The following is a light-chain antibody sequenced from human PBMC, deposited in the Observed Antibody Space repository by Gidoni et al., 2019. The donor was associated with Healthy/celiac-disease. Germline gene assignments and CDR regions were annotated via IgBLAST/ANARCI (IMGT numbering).Light chain of an antibody. V-gene: IGKV3-20*01. CDR2: GAS. CDR3: QQYGSSLLT. CDR1: QIVSSSY. J-gene: IGKJ4*01. Sequence: ELVLTHPPATLSLSPGERATLSSWPSQIVSSSYLAWYQQKPGQAPRLLIYGASSRATGIPDRFSGSGSGTDFTLTISRLEPEDFAVYYCQQYGSSLLTFGGGTKVEIK.